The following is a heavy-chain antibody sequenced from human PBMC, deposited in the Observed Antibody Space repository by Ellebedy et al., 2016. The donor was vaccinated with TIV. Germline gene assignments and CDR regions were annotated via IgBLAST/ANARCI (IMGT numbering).Heavy chain of an antibody. V-gene: IGHV3-23*01. CDR2: LSSSSDYI. D-gene: IGHD3-22*01. CDR3: AKDPYYDSSAYADSHYYYMDV. J-gene: IGHJ6*03. Sequence: GGSLRLXXAASGFTFRTYAMSWVRQAPGRGLEWVSSLSSSSDYIYYANSVKGRFTISRDNSENMVYLQMNSLRADDTAVYYCAKDPYYDSSAYADSHYYYMDVWGKGTTVTVSS. CDR1: GFTFRTYA.